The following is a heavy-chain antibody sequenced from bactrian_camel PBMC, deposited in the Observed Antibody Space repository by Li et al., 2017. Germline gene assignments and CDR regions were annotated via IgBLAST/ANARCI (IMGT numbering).Heavy chain of an antibody. Sequence: QVQLVESGGDSVQAGGSLRLSCVVTGTFTVPLCMAWFRQAPGKEREGVASIDSDGEINYADSVNGRFVLSRDNAKNTLSLQMNDLKPEDTAMYYCAARSRCPKSGLDSRPSIKFSILGPGDPGHRL. CDR1: GTFTVPLC. D-gene: IGHD5*01. CDR2: IDSDGEI. V-gene: IGHV3S53*01. CDR3: AARSRCPKSGLDSRPSIKFSI. J-gene: IGHJ4*01.